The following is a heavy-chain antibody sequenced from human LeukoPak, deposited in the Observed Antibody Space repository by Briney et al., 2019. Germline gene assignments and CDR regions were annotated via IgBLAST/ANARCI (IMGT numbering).Heavy chain of an antibody. CDR3: AKCRDLWLAYFDY. CDR1: GFTFSSYG. V-gene: IGHV3-30*18. CDR2: ISYDGSNK. D-gene: IGHD6-19*01. Sequence: GGSLRLSCAPSGFTFSSYGMHWVRQAPGKGLEWVAVISYDGSNKYYADYVKGRFTISRDNSKSTLYLQMNSLRTEDTAVYYCAKCRDLWLAYFDYWGQGTLVTVSS. J-gene: IGHJ4*02.